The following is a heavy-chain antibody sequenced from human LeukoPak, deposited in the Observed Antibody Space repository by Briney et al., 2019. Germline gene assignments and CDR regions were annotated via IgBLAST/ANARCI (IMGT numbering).Heavy chain of an antibody. V-gene: IGHV1-2*02. CDR1: GYTFTAYY. CDR3: ARAGIVIVPAEGD. Sequence: ASVTVSCKASGYTFTAYYMHWVRQAPGQGLEWMGWINPNNGHKNFAQKFEGRVTMTRDTSISTIYMELSRLRSDDTAVYYCARAGIVIVPAEGDWGQGTLVTVSS. J-gene: IGHJ4*02. D-gene: IGHD2-2*01. CDR2: INPNNGHK.